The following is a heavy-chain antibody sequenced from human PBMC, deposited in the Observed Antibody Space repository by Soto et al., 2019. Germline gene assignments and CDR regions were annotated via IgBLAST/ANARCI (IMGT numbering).Heavy chain of an antibody. CDR2: INQDGSEK. J-gene: IGHJ6*02. D-gene: IGHD2-2*01. V-gene: IGHV3-7*01. CDR3: ARDIVVVPAATHYYYYGMDV. Sequence: EVQLVESGGGLVQPGGSLRLSCAATGFTFSSFWMSWVRQAPGKGLEWVANINQDGSEKYYVDSVKGRFTISRDNAKNSLYLQMNSLRAEDTAVYCCARDIVVVPAATHYYYYGMDVWGQGTTVTVSS. CDR1: GFTFSSFW.